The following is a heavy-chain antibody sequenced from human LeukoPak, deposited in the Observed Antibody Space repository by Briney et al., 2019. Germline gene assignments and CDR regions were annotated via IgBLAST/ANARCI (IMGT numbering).Heavy chain of an antibody. CDR3: ARGALRYSDY. J-gene: IGHJ4*02. D-gene: IGHD3-9*01. CDR2: ISSSSSAI. Sequence: PGGSLRLSCAASGFTFSSYTMNWVRQAPGEGLGWVSSISSSSSAIYYAASVKGRFTIFRDNAKNSLYLQMNSLRDEDTAVYYCARGALRYSDYWGQGTLVTVSS. CDR1: GFTFSSYT. V-gene: IGHV3-48*02.